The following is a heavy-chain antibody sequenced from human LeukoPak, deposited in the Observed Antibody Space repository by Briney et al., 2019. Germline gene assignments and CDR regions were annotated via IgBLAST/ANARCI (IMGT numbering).Heavy chain of an antibody. D-gene: IGHD3-9*01. CDR2: ISGSGGST. CDR3: AKDLILAGFYYYYMDV. Sequence: GGSLRLSCAASGFTFSRSAMSWVRQAPGKGLECVSTISGSGGSTYYADSVKGRFTISRDNSNNTLYLQMHSLRAEDTAVYYCAKDLILAGFYYYYMDVWGKGTTVTISS. V-gene: IGHV3-23*01. CDR1: GFTFSRSA. J-gene: IGHJ6*03.